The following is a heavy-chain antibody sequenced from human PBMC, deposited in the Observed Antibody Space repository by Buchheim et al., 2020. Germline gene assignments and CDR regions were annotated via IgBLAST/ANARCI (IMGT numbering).Heavy chain of an antibody. D-gene: IGHD3-10*01. V-gene: IGHV3-33*01. Sequence: QVQLVESGGGVVQPGRSLRLSCAASGFTFSSYGMHWVRQAPGKGLEWVAVIWYDGSNKYYADSVKGRFTISSDNSKNTLYLQMNGLRAEDTAVYYCARDVGMVRGVIMHYYYYGMDVWGQGTT. CDR2: IWYDGSNK. CDR1: GFTFSSYG. J-gene: IGHJ6*02. CDR3: ARDVGMVRGVIMHYYYYGMDV.